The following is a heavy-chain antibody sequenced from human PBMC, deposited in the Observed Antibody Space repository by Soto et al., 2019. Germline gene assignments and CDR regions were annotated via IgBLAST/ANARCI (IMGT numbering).Heavy chain of an antibody. V-gene: IGHV3-23*01. J-gene: IGHJ6*02. CDR2: ISGSGGST. Sequence: GGSLRLSCAASGITFSSYAMNWVRQAPGKGLEWVSGISGSGGSTYYTDSVKGRFTISRDNSKNTLYLQMNSLRAEDTAVYYCARDRGYDAHDYYYNAMDVWGQGTTVTVSS. D-gene: IGHD2-15*01. CDR3: ARDRGYDAHDYYYNAMDV. CDR1: GITFSSYA.